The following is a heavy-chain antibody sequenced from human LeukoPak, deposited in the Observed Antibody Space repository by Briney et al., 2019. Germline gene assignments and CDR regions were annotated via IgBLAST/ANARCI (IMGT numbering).Heavy chain of an antibody. V-gene: IGHV3-30*18. J-gene: IGHJ4*02. CDR3: AKDTTPWNTVTAFDY. CDR2: ISYDGSNK. CDR1: GFTFSNYG. Sequence: GGSLRLSCAASGFTFSNYGIHWVRQPPGKGLEWVAVISYDGSNKYYADSVKGRFTISRDNSKNTLYLQMNSLRAEDTAVYYCAKDTTPWNTVTAFDYWGQGTLVTVSS. D-gene: IGHD4-17*01.